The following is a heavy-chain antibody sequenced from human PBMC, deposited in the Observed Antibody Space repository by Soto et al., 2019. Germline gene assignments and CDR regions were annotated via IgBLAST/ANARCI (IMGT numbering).Heavy chain of an antibody. CDR3: AKYISMVLEDYFDL. CDR1: GFMFGNYA. CDR2: LTDSGMTT. V-gene: IGHV3-23*04. Sequence: EVQLVESGGGLVRPAGALRLSCVASGFMFGNYAMGWVRQSPGKGLEWVSGLTDSGMTTYYADSVKGRFTISRDNSKNNLYLQMNNLRAEDTAKYYCAKYISMVLEDYFDLWGQGTLVTVSS. D-gene: IGHD3-10*01. J-gene: IGHJ4*02.